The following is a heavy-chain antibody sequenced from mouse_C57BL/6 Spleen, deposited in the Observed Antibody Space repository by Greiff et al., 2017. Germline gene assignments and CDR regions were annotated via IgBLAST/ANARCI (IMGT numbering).Heavy chain of an antibody. CDR2: IDPETGGT. CDR1: GYTFTDYE. Sequence: VQLQQSGAELVRPGASVTLSCKASGYTFTDYEMHWVKQTPVHGLEWIGAIDPETGGTAYNQKFKGKAILTADKSSSTAYMELRSLTSEDSAVYYCTRMGRFAYWGQGTLVTVSA. V-gene: IGHV1-15*01. J-gene: IGHJ3*01. CDR3: TRMGRFAY.